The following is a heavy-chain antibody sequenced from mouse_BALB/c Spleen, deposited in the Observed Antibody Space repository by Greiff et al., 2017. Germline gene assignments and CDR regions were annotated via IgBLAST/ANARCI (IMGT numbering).Heavy chain of an antibody. J-gene: IGHJ1*01. V-gene: IGHV6-6*02. CDR2: IRLKSNNYAT. D-gene: IGHD2-3*01. Sequence: EVKVEESGGGLVQPGGSMKLSCVASGFTFSNYWMNWVRQSPEKGLEWVAEIRLKSNNYATHYAESVKGRFTISRDDSKSSVYLQMNNLRAEDTGIYYCTRDGYYVYWYCDVWGAGTTVTVSS. CDR1: GFTFSNYW. CDR3: TRDGYYVYWYCDV.